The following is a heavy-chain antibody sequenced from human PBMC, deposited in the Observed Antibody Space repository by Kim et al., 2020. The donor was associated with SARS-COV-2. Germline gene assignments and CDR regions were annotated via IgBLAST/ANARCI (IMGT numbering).Heavy chain of an antibody. V-gene: IGHV7-4-1*02. CDR2: INTDTGNP. CDR1: GYTFTMNA. Sequence: ASVKVSCKASGYTFTMNAISWVRQAPGQGLEWMGWINTDTGNPTYAQAFTRRFVFSVDTSVTTAYLQISSLEPEDTALYYCTRVICVTYRYTDYSGQGTL. J-gene: IGHJ4*02. CDR3: TRVICVTYRYTDY. D-gene: IGHD3-16*02.